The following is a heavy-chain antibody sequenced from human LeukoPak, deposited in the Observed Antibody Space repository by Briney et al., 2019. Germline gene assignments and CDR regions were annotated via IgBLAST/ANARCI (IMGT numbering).Heavy chain of an antibody. D-gene: IGHD3-3*01. CDR2: ISAYNGNT. CDR3: ARGRYDFWSGYLNWFDP. J-gene: IGHJ5*02. Sequence: AASVKVSCKASGYTFTSYGISWVRQAPGQGLEWMGWISAYNGNTNYAQKLQGRVTMTTDTSTSTAYMELRSLRSDDTAVYYCARGRYDFWSGYLNWFDPWGQGTLVTVSS. V-gene: IGHV1-18*01. CDR1: GYTFTSYG.